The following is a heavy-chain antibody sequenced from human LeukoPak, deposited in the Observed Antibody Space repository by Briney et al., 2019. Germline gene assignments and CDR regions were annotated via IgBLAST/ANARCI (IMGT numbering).Heavy chain of an antibody. J-gene: IGHJ6*03. V-gene: IGHV4-4*07. CDR1: GGFISYY. CDR3: ARVRCSGGSCPYYYYYYYMDV. D-gene: IGHD2-15*01. Sequence: SETLSLTCTVSGGFISYYWSWIRQPAGKGLEWIGRIYTSGSTNYNPSLKSRVTMSVDTSKNQFSLKLSSVTAADTAVYYCARVRCSGGSCPYYYYYYYMDVWGKGTTVTVSS. CDR2: IYTSGST.